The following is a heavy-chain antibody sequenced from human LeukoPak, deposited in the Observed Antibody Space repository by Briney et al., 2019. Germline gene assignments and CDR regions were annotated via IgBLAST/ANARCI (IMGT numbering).Heavy chain of an antibody. J-gene: IGHJ4*02. CDR2: INPNSGGT. V-gene: IGHV1-2*02. D-gene: IGHD2-15*01. Sequence: ASVKVSCKASGYTFTGYYMHWARQAPGQGLEWMGWINPNSGGTNYAQKFQGRVTMTRDTSISTAYMELSRLRSDDTAVYYCARDNGYCSGGSCYIISGYSYGIDYWGQGTLVTVSS. CDR3: ARDNGYCSGGSCYIISGYSYGIDY. CDR1: GYTFTGYY.